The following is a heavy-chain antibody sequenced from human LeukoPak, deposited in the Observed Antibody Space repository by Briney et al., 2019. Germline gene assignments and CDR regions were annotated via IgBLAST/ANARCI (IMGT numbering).Heavy chain of an antibody. D-gene: IGHD4-11*01. V-gene: IGHV3-66*01. Sequence: GGSLRLSCVASGFIVSSYYMTWVRQAPGKGLEWVSVIYSGGSTYYADSVKGRVAISRDNSKNTVFLQMSSVRAGDTAVYYCARSYSNHLFGMDVWGQGTTVTVTS. J-gene: IGHJ6*02. CDR1: GFIVSSYY. CDR2: IYSGGST. CDR3: ARSYSNHLFGMDV.